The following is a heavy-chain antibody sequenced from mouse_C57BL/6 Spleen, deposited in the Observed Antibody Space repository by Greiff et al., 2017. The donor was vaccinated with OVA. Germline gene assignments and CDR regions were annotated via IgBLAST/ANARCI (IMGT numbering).Heavy chain of an antibody. Sequence: VQLVESGPGLVQPSQSLSITCTVSGFSLTSYGVHWVRQSPGKGLEWLGVIWSGGSTDYNAAFISRLSISKDNSKSQVFFKMNSLQADDTAIYYCARERDSNYDYAMDYWGQGTSVTVSS. V-gene: IGHV2-2*01. CDR2: IWSGGST. CDR1: GFSLTSYG. J-gene: IGHJ4*01. CDR3: ARERDSNYDYAMDY. D-gene: IGHD2-5*01.